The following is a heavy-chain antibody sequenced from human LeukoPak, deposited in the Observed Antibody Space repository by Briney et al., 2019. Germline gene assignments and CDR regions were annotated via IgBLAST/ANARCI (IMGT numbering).Heavy chain of an antibody. Sequence: ASVKVSCKASGYTFTGYDMHWVRQAPGQGLEWMGWINPNSGGTNYAQKFQGRVTMTRDTSISTAYMELSRLRSDDTAVYYCARDLKRWLQTGGLKYWGQGTMVTVSS. V-gene: IGHV1-2*02. J-gene: IGHJ3*01. CDR1: GYTFTGYD. D-gene: IGHD5-24*01. CDR3: ARDLKRWLQTGGLKY. CDR2: INPNSGGT.